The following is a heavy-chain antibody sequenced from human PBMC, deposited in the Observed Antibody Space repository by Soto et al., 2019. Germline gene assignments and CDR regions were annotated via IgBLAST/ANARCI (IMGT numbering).Heavy chain of an antibody. J-gene: IGHJ5*02. CDR3: ARKYSYGYGSTTLFP. CDR2: ISAYNGNT. Sequence: ASGKVSCNASGYTFTSYGISWVRQAPGQGLEWMGWISAYNGNTNYAQKLQGRVTMTTDTSTSTAYMELRSLRSDDTAVYYCARKYSYGYGSTTLFPWGEVTMVAVSP. D-gene: IGHD5-18*01. CDR1: GYTFTSYG. V-gene: IGHV1-18*01.